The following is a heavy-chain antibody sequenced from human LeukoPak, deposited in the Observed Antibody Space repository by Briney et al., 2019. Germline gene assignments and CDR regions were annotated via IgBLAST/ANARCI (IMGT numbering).Heavy chain of an antibody. V-gene: IGHV3-21*01. Sequence: GGSLRLSCAASGFTFSDYTMDWVRQAPGKGLEWVSSLSSSSTDIHYADSVKGRFTISRDNAKKSLYLQMNSLRAEDTAVYYCARNMGEYNSWTYYYYYMDVWGKGTTVTVSS. CDR1: GFTFSDYT. CDR3: ARNMGEYNSWTYYYYYMDV. D-gene: IGHD4-17*01. CDR2: LSSSSTDI. J-gene: IGHJ6*03.